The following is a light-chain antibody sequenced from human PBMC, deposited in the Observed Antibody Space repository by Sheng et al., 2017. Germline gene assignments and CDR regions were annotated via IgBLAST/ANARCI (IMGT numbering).Light chain of an antibody. CDR1: SSDVGAYNH. Sequence: QSALTQPPSASGSPGQSLTISCTGTSSDVGAYNHVSWYQHHPGKAPRLMIYEVSQRPSGVPDRFSGSNSGNTASLTVSGLQAEDEADYYCSSYTTRKTWVFGGGTKLTVL. CDR3: SSYTTRKTWV. J-gene: IGLJ3*02. V-gene: IGLV2-8*01. CDR2: EVS.